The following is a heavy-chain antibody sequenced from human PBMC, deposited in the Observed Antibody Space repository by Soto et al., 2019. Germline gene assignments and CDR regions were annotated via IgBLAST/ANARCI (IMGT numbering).Heavy chain of an antibody. V-gene: IGHV4-59*01. CDR3: ARVWGGAFDI. J-gene: IGHJ3*02. CDR2: IYYSGST. Sequence: QVQLQESGPGLVKPSETLSLTCTVSGGSISSYYWSWIRQPPGKGLEWIGYIYYSGSTNYTPPLKSRVTISVDTSKNQFSLKLSSVTAADTAVYYCARVWGGAFDIWGQGTMVTVSS. D-gene: IGHD3-10*01. CDR1: GGSISSYY.